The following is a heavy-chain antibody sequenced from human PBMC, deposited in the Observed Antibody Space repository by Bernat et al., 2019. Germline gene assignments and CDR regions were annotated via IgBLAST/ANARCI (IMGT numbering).Heavy chain of an antibody. Sequence: LQLQESGPGLVKPSETLSLTCTVSGGSISSSSYYWGWIRQPPGKGLEWVSLIYVDSSTYYADSVRGRFTISRDNSKNTLYFQMNSLRAEDTAVYYCTSVNRGLDWNYRDDYWGQGTLVTVSS. V-gene: IGHV3-66*01. D-gene: IGHD1-7*01. CDR1: GGSISSSSYY. CDR3: TSVNRGLDWNYRDDY. J-gene: IGHJ4*02. CDR2: IYVDSST.